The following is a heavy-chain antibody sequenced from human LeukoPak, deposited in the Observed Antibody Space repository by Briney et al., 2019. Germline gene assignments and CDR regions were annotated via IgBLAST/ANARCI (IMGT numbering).Heavy chain of an antibody. D-gene: IGHD1-1*01. CDR2: MPGSGGDT. Sequence: GGSLRLSCAASGFAFSSYAMSWVRQAPGGGLEWVSGMPGSGGDTFYADSVKGRFTISRDNSKNTLFLQMNSLRAEDTAIYYCAKEVGMYGTPTLDFWGQGTLVTVSS. CDR3: AKEVGMYGTPTLDF. J-gene: IGHJ4*02. CDR1: GFAFSSYA. V-gene: IGHV3-23*01.